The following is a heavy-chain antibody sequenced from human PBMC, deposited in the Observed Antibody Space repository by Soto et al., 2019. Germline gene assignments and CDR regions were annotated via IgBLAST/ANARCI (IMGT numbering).Heavy chain of an antibody. J-gene: IGHJ4*02. V-gene: IGHV3-15*01. CDR3: TTVASSGYYHYFDY. CDR2: IKSKTDGGTT. D-gene: IGHD3-22*01. Sequence: GSLRLSCAASGFTFSNAWMSWVRQAPGKGLEWVGRIKSKTDGGTTDYAAPVKGRFTISRDDSKNTLYLQMNSLKTEDTAVYYCTTVASSGYYHYFDYWGQGTLVTVSS. CDR1: GFTFSNAW.